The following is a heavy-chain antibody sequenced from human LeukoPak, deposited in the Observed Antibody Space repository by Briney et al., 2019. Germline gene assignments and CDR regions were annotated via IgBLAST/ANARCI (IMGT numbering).Heavy chain of an antibody. V-gene: IGHV1-2*02. J-gene: IGHJ5*02. CDR1: GYTFTGYY. D-gene: IGHD6-13*01. CDR3: ARVDSSSWYPPPTEVWFDP. CDR2: INPNSGGT. Sequence: ASVKVSCKASGYTFTGYYMHWVRQAPGQGLEWMGWINPNSGGTNYAQKFQGRVTMTRDTSISTVYMELSRLRSDDTAVYYCARVDSSSWYPPPTEVWFDPWGQGTLVTVSS.